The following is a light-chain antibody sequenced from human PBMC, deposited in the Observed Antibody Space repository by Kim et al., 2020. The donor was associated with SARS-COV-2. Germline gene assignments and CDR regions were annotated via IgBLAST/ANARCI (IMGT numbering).Light chain of an antibody. CDR1: QSVRSDS. J-gene: IGKJ4*01. CDR2: GAS. V-gene: IGKV3-20*01. Sequence: EIVLTQSPATVSLSPGESATLSCRASQSVRSDSLAWYQQRPGQAPRLLIYGASTRATGVPDRFNGGGSGTDFTLTLTTLEPEDFAVYYCQQYGDFVLTFGGGTKVDIK. CDR3: QQYGDFVLT.